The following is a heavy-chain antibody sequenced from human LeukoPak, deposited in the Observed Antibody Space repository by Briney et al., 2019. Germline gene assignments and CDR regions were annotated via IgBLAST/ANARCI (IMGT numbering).Heavy chain of an antibody. CDR3: ARDVPDDYYGSGSPGYFDL. J-gene: IGHJ2*01. CDR1: GDSISSYY. D-gene: IGHD3-10*01. V-gene: IGHV4-59*01. CDR2: IYYSGST. Sequence: SETLSLTCTVSGDSISSYYWSWIRQPPGKGLEWIGYIYYSGSTIYNPSLNSRVTISVDTSKNQFSLKLSSVTAADTAVYYCARDVPDDYYGSGSPGYFDLWGRGTLVTVSS.